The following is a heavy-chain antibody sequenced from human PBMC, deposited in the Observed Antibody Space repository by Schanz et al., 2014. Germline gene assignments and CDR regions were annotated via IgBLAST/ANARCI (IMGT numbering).Heavy chain of an antibody. CDR2: IFFSGST. V-gene: IGHV4-59*08. Sequence: QVQLQESGPGLVKPSETLSLTCTVSGVSIGGYYWSWIRQPPGKGLEWIGYIFFSGSTTYNPSFNSGGPKSSNMSKTQSALTRSFVTAADTAVYYCARLGVGDKAYYYYGTDVWGQGTTVLVSS. J-gene: IGHJ6*02. CDR1: GVSIGGYY. CDR3: ARLGVGDKAYYYYGTDV. D-gene: IGHD1-26*01.